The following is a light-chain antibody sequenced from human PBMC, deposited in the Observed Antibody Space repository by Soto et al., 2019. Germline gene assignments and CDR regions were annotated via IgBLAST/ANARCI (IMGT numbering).Light chain of an antibody. CDR3: QQSYNAPIT. V-gene: IGKV1-5*03. Sequence: DIQMTQSPSTLSGSVGDRVTITCRASQTISSWLAWYQQKPGKAPKLLIYKASSLESGVPSRFSGSGSGTDFTLTISSLQPEDFATYYCQQSYNAPITFGQGTRLEIK. J-gene: IGKJ5*01. CDR2: KAS. CDR1: QTISSW.